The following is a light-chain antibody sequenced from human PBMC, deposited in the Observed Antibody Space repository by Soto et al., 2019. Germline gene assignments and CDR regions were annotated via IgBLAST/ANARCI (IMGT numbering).Light chain of an antibody. J-gene: IGKJ5*01. Sequence: IQMTQSTSSLSASVGDRVTITCQATQDIRKYLNWYQQKPGKALKLLIYDASSLETGVPSRFSGSGSGTDFTLTISSLQPEDFATYYFQQYDHLPLIFGQGTRLDIK. CDR3: QQYDHLPLI. CDR1: QDIRKY. CDR2: DAS. V-gene: IGKV1-33*01.